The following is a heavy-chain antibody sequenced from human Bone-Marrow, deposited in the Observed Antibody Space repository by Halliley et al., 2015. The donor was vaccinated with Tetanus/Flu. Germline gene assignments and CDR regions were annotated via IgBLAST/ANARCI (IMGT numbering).Heavy chain of an antibody. CDR3: ARAGLYGSSSHSLDS. V-gene: IGHV4-34*01. D-gene: IGHD6-6*01. Sequence: WIGESNHSGNPNYSPSLRCRVPMSVDTSRNQFYLRLSSVPAADTAVYYCARAGLYGSSSHSLDSWGQGTLVTVSS. J-gene: IGHJ5*01. CDR2: SNHSGNP.